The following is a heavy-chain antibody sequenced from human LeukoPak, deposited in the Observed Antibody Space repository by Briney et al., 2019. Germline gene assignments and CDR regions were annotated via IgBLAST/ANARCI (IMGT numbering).Heavy chain of an antibody. J-gene: IGHJ5*02. Sequence: SETLSLTCAVSGYSISSGYYWGWIRQPPGKGPEWIGSIYHSGSTYYNPSLKSRVTISVDTSKNQFSLKLSSVTAADTAVYYCARTYYDFWSGSYVYNWFDPWGQGTLVTVSS. V-gene: IGHV4-38-2*01. CDR1: GYSISSGYY. D-gene: IGHD3-3*01. CDR3: ARTYYDFWSGSYVYNWFDP. CDR2: IYHSGST.